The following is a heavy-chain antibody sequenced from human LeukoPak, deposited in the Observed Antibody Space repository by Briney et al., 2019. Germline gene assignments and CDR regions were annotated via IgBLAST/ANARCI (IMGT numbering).Heavy chain of an antibody. V-gene: IGHV3-30*01. Sequence: SYDGSNKYYADSVKGRFTISRDNSKNTLYLQMNSLRAEDTAVYYCARDSDSSLSDYYFDYWGQGTLVTVSS. D-gene: IGHD6-6*01. CDR3: ARDSDSSLSDYYFDY. CDR2: SYDGSNK. J-gene: IGHJ4*02.